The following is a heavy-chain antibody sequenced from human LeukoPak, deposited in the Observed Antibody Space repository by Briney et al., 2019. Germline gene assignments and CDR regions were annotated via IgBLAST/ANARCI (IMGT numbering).Heavy chain of an antibody. J-gene: IGHJ3*02. V-gene: IGHV3-21*01. CDR3: ARDYVLLWFGESVYAFDI. CDR1: GFTFSSYS. Sequence: GGSLRLSCAASGFTFSSYSMNWVRQAPGKGLEWVSSISSSSSYIYYADSVKGRFTISRDNAKNSLYLQMNSLRAEDTAVYYCARDYVLLWFGESVYAFDIWGQGTMVTVSS. CDR2: ISSSSSYI. D-gene: IGHD3-10*01.